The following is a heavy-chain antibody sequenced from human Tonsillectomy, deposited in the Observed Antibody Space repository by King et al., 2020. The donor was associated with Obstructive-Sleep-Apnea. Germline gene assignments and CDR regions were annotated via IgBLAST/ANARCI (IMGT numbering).Heavy chain of an antibody. CDR2: ISPNSGAT. Sequence: VQLVQSGAEVKKPGASVKVSCKASGYTFTAYYIHWVRQAPGQGLEWMGWISPNSGATKYAQKFHDRVTMTRDTSISTAYMDLCRLRSDDTAIYYCARDMTAYDSTSPAYWGQGTLVTVSS. D-gene: IGHD3-10*01. CDR3: ARDMTAYDSTSPAY. V-gene: IGHV1-2*02. CDR1: GYTFTAYY. J-gene: IGHJ4*02.